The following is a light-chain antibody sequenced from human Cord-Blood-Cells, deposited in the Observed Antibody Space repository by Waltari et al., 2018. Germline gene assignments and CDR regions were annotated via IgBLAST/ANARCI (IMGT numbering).Light chain of an antibody. CDR2: EGS. CDR3: CSYAGSSTYVV. J-gene: IGLJ2*01. CDR1: SSDVGRYNL. V-gene: IGLV2-23*01. Sequence: QSALTQPASVSGSPGQSITISCTGTSSDVGRYNLVSWYQQHPGKAPKLMIYEGSTRPSGVSNRFSASKSGNTPPLTISGLQAEYEADYSCCSYAGSSTYVVFGGGTKLTVL.